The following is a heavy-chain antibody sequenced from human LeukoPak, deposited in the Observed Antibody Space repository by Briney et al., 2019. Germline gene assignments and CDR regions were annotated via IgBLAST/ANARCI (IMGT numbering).Heavy chain of an antibody. D-gene: IGHD1-14*01. CDR2: ISPYNGNT. CDR3: ARENNHFDP. J-gene: IGHJ5*02. CDR1: GYTFSSYG. V-gene: IGHV1-18*01. Sequence: ASVKVSCKASGYTFSSYGITWVRQAPGQGLEWMGWISPYNGNTNYALKLQGRITMTTDTSTHTAYMELRSLRSDDTALYYCARENNHFDPWGQGTLVTVSS.